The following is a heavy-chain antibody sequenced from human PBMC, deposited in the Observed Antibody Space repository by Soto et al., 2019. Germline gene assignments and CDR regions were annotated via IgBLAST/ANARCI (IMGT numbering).Heavy chain of an antibody. D-gene: IGHD1-26*01. Sequence: QVQLVQSGAEVKKPGSSVKVSCKASGGTFNNYAISWVRQAPGQGLEWMGGIIPLFGTANYAQKFEGRVTITADKSTDTAYVELGSLKSEDTAVYYCARLIGEGYSGTYALDYWGQGTLVTVSS. CDR2: IIPLFGTA. J-gene: IGHJ4*02. CDR1: GGTFNNYA. CDR3: ARLIGEGYSGTYALDY. V-gene: IGHV1-69*06.